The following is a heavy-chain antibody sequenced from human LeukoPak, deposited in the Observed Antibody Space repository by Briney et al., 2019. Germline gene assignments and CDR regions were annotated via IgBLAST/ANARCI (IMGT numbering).Heavy chain of an antibody. D-gene: IGHD6-13*01. J-gene: IGHJ3*02. CDR3: ARGHSSSWYDSRALDI. Sequence: SQALSLTCTVSGGSISSSSYYWGWIRQPPGKGLEWIGSIYYSGSTYYNPSLKSRVTISVDTSKNQFSLKLSSVTAADTAVYYCARGHSSSWYDSRALDIWGQGTMVTVSS. CDR2: IYYSGST. CDR1: GGSISSSSYY. V-gene: IGHV4-39*07.